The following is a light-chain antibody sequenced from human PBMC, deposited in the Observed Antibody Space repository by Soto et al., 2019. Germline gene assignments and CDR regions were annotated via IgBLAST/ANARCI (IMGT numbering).Light chain of an antibody. CDR3: SSYTSSGTDHV. J-gene: IGLJ1*01. Sequence: QSVLTQPASVSGSPGQSITISCTGTSSDVGGYNYVSWYQQHPGKAPKLMIYDVSDRPSGVSNRFSGSKSGNTASLTISGLQAEDEADYYCSSYTSSGTDHVFGTGTKVTVL. CDR1: SSDVGGYNY. CDR2: DVS. V-gene: IGLV2-14*03.